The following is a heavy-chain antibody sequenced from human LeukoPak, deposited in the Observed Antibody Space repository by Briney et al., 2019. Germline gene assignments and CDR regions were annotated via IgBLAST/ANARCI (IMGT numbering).Heavy chain of an antibody. CDR2: IRDDGSNK. D-gene: IGHD3-22*01. CDR3: ERGRGVVISAFDI. CDR1: GFTFSSHG. Sequence: GGSLRLSCAASGFTFSSHGTHCVRHAPGKGLEWVAFIRDDGSNKYYADSVKGRFTISRDKSKNTLYLQMDSLRAEDTAVYYCERGRGVVISAFDIWGQGTMVTVSS. J-gene: IGHJ3*02. V-gene: IGHV3-30*02.